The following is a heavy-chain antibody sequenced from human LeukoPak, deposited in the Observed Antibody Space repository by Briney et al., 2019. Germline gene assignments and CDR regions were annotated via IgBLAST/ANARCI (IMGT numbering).Heavy chain of an antibody. CDR3: ARDSLYYYGSGSYYLDY. J-gene: IGHJ4*02. CDR2: IYHSGGT. D-gene: IGHD3-10*01. Sequence: SETLSLTCTVSGGSISSYYWSWIRQPPGKGLEWIESIYHSGGTYYNPSLKSRVTISVDTSKNQFSFKLSSVTAADTALYYCARDSLYYYGSGSYYLDYWGQGTLVTVSS. CDR1: GGSISSYY. V-gene: IGHV4-59*12.